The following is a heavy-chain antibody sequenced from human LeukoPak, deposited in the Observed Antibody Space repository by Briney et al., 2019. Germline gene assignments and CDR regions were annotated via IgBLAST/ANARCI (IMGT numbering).Heavy chain of an antibody. D-gene: IGHD3-22*01. CDR3: ARDLGQYYDTSDNWFDP. Sequence: GGSLRLSCAASGFTFSSYSMNWVRQAPGKGLEWVSYISSSSSTIYYADSVKGRFTVSRDNAKNSLYLQMDSLRAEDTAVYYCARDLGQYYDTSDNWFDPWGQGTLVTVSS. J-gene: IGHJ5*02. CDR2: ISSSSSTI. CDR1: GFTFSSYS. V-gene: IGHV3-48*04.